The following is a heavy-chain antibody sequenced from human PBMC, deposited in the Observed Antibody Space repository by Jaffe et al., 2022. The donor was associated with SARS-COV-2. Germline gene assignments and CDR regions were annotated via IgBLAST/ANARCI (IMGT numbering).Heavy chain of an antibody. V-gene: IGHV6-1*01. CDR2: TYYRSKWLT. J-gene: IGHJ5*02. Sequence: QVQLQQSGPGLVKPSQTLSLTCAISGDSVSSNSAAWHWIRQSPSRGLEWLGRTYYRSKWLTDYAVYVKSRITINPDTSKNQFSLQLNSVTPEDTAVYYCARDGDRALSSTYYTWLDPWGQGTLVTVSS. CDR3: ARDGDRALSSTYYTWLDP. D-gene: IGHD6-13*01. CDR1: GDSVSSNSAA.